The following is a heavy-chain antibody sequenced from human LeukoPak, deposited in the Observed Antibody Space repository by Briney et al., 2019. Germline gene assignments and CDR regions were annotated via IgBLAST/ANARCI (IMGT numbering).Heavy chain of an antibody. D-gene: IGHD3-10*01. CDR3: ARILGGNHGPSFDY. Sequence: PSETLSLTCTVSGGSINSRIYYWGWIRQPPGKGLEWIGSIYYSGSTYYNPSLKSRVTISVDTSKNQFSLKLSSVTAADTAVYYCARILGGNHGPSFDYWGQGTLVTVSS. V-gene: IGHV4-39*07. CDR1: GGSINSRIYY. CDR2: IYYSGST. J-gene: IGHJ4*02.